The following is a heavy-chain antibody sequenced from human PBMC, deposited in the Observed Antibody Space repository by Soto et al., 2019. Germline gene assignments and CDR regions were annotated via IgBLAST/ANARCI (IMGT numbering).Heavy chain of an antibody. J-gene: IGHJ6*02. CDR3: AKDRTNYYDSSGYLSPYYYYGMDV. V-gene: IGHV3-23*01. D-gene: IGHD3-22*01. Sequence: GGSLRLSCAASGFTFSSYAMSWVRQAPGKGLEWVSAICGIGGSTYYADSVKGRFTISRDNSKNTLYLQMNSLRAEDTAVYYCAKDRTNYYDSSGYLSPYYYYGMDVWGQGTTVTVSS. CDR2: ICGIGGST. CDR1: GFTFSSYA.